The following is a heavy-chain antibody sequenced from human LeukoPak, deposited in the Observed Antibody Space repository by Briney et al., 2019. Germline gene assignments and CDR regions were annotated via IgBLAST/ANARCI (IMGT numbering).Heavy chain of an antibody. J-gene: IGHJ4*02. D-gene: IGHD3-16*01. CDR2: IYYSGNT. V-gene: IGHV4-59*12. Sequence: SETLSLTCTVSSGSITNYYWSWIRQPPGKGLEWIGFIYYSGNTNYNPSLKSRVTISVDTSKNQFSLKLSSVTAADTAVYYCARVWASSPYYFDYWGQGTLVTVSS. CDR1: SGSITNYY. CDR3: ARVWASSPYYFDY.